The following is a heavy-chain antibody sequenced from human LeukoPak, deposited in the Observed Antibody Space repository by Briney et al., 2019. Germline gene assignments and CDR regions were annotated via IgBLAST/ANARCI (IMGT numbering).Heavy chain of an antibody. V-gene: IGHV3-30*18. CDR3: AKLQSDLFDY. CDR1: GFTFSSYG. J-gene: IGHJ4*02. Sequence: GGSLRLSCAASGFTFSSYGMHWVRQAPGKGLEWVAVISYDGSNKYYADSVKGRFTISRDNSKNTLYLQMNSLRDEDTAVYYCAKLQSDLFDYWGQGTLVTVSS. CDR2: ISYDGSNK. D-gene: IGHD5-24*01.